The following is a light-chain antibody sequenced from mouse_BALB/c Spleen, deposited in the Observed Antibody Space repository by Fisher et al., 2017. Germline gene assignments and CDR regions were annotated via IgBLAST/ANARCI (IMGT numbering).Light chain of an antibody. V-gene: IGKV4-59*01. Sequence: IVLTQTPAIMSASPGEKVTMTCSASSSVSYMYWYQQKSGTSPKLWIYDTSNLASGVPARFSGSGSGTSYSLTISRVEAEDAATYYCQQWSSNPFTFGSGTKLEIK. CDR1: SSVSY. CDR3: QQWSSNPFT. CDR2: DTS. J-gene: IGKJ4*01.